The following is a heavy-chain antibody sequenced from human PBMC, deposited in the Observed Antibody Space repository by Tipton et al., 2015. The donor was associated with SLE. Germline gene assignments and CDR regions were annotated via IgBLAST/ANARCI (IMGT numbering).Heavy chain of an antibody. Sequence: TLSLTCAVYGGSFSGYYWSWIRQPPGKGLELIGEINHSGSTNYNPSLKGRVTISVDTSKNQFSLTLSSVTAAVTAVYYCARHEGYCSSTSCYAGWFDPWGQGTLVTVSS. CDR2: INHSGST. V-gene: IGHV4-34*01. J-gene: IGHJ5*02. CDR1: GGSFSGYY. D-gene: IGHD2-2*01. CDR3: ARHEGYCSSTSCYAGWFDP.